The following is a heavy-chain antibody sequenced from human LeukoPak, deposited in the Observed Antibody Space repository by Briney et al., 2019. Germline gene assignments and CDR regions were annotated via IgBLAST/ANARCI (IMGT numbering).Heavy chain of an antibody. D-gene: IGHD6-13*01. CDR3: ARARSSSSSWED. CDR2: ISSSSSYI. V-gene: IGHV3-21*01. Sequence: GGSLRLSCAASGFTFSSYAMSWVRQAPGKWLEWVSSISSSSSYIYYADSVKGRFTISRDNAKNSLYLQMNSLRAEDTAVYYCARARSSSSSWEDWGQGTLVTVSS. CDR1: GFTFSSYA. J-gene: IGHJ4*02.